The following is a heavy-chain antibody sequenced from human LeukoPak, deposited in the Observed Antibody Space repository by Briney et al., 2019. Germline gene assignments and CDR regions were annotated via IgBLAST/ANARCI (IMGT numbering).Heavy chain of an antibody. CDR3: AKRRDYCSGGSCYSLDY. J-gene: IGHJ4*02. CDR2: IYSGGST. CDR1: GFTVSSNY. V-gene: IGHV3-53*05. Sequence: GGSLRLSCAASGFTVSSNYMSWVRQAPGKGLEWVSVIYSGGSTYYADSVKGRFTISRGNSENTLYLQMSSLRAEDTAVYYCAKRRDYCSGGSCYSLDYWGQGTLVTVSS. D-gene: IGHD2-15*01.